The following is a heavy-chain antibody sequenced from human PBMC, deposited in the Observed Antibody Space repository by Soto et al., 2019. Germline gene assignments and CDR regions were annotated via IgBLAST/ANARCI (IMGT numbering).Heavy chain of an antibody. CDR2: IKQDGSEK. J-gene: IGHJ6*01. V-gene: IGHV3-7*01. CDR3: ASVHQGSGWPYHYYGMDV. D-gene: IGHD6-19*01. CDR1: GFTFTTYW. Sequence: GSLRLSCAASGFTFTTYWMSWVRQAPGKVLEWVANIKQDGSEKYYVDSVKGRFTISRDNAKNSLYLQMNSLRAEDTALYYCASVHQGSGWPYHYYGMDVWGQGTTVTVSS.